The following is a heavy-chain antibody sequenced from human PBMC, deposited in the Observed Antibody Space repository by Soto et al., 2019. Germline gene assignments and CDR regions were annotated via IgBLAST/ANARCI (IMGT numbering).Heavy chain of an antibody. CDR2: ISDSGGST. V-gene: IGHV3-23*01. CDR1: GFTFSTYA. D-gene: IGHD2-2*01. Sequence: EVQLLESGGGLVQPGGSLRLSCAASGFTFSTYAMSWVRQAPGKGLEWVSAISDSGGSTYYADSVKGRFTISRDNSKNTLYLQMNSLRAEDTAVYFCAKFEYQLLSGFDFWGQGTMVTVSS. J-gene: IGHJ3*01. CDR3: AKFEYQLLSGFDF.